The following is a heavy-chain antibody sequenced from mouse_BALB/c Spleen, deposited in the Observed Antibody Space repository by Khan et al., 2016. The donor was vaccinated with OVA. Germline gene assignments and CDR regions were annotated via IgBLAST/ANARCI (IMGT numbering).Heavy chain of an antibody. CDR1: GYTFTSYW. V-gene: IGHV1-5*01. CDR3: TRFGYLFAY. CDR2: IYPGNSDT. D-gene: IGHD2-2*01. Sequence: VQLQQSGTVLARPGTSVKMSYKASGYTFTSYWMHWVKQRPGQGLEWIGAIYPGNSDTSYNQKFKGKAKLTAVTSTSTAYMELSSLTNEDSAVYYCTRFGYLFAYWGQGTLVTVSA. J-gene: IGHJ3*01.